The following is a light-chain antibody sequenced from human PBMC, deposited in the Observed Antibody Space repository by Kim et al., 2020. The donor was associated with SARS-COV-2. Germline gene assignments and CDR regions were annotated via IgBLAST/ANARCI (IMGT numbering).Light chain of an antibody. CDR2: AAS. CDR3: QHYVESPCT. CDR1: QNVYNNY. Sequence: PGDRATLSCRASQNVYNNYLAWYQQKPGQAPRLLIYAASRRATGIPDRFSGSGSGTDFSLTISGLEPEDFAIYYCQHYVESPCTFGGGTKVDIK. V-gene: IGKV3-20*01. J-gene: IGKJ4*01.